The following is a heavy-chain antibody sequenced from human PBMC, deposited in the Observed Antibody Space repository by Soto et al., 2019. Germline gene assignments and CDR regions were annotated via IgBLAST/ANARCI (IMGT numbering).Heavy chain of an antibody. J-gene: IGHJ4*02. D-gene: IGHD3-22*01. CDR2: IYSGGST. Sequence: ELQLVETGGGLIQPGGSLRLSCAASGFTVSSSYMSWVRQAPGKGLEWVSVIYSGGSTYYADSVKGRFTISRDDSKNTLFRQMNSLRVEDTAVYYCARDARGGYLLDYWGQGTLVTVSS. CDR1: GFTVSSSY. V-gene: IGHV3-53*02. CDR3: ARDARGGYLLDY.